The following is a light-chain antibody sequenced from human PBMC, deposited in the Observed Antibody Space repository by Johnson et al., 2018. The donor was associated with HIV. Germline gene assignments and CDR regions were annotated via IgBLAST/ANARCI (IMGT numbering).Light chain of an antibody. CDR1: SSNIGNNY. V-gene: IGLV1-51*01. J-gene: IGLJ1*01. CDR2: DNN. Sequence: QSVLTQPPSVSAAPGQKVTISCSGSSSNIGNNYVSWYQQLPGTAPKLLIYDNNKRLFGSPDRFSGSKSGTSATLGIPRRKKGDEAAYYCGTWDSILSAFSAFGTGTKVTVL. CDR3: GTWDSILSAFSA.